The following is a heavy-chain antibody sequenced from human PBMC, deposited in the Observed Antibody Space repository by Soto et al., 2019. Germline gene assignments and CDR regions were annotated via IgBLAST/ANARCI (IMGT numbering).Heavy chain of an antibody. CDR1: GVSLSTGGVG. CDR2: IYWDDDQ. Sequence: SGPTLVNPTQTLTLTCNVSGVSLSTGGVGVGWIRQPPGKALEWLALIYWDDDQRSSPSLKSRLTITKDTSKNQVVLTMTNMAPEDTATYYCAHMGAAKFDYWGQGTLVTVSS. V-gene: IGHV2-5*02. J-gene: IGHJ4*02. D-gene: IGHD2-15*01. CDR3: AHMGAAKFDY.